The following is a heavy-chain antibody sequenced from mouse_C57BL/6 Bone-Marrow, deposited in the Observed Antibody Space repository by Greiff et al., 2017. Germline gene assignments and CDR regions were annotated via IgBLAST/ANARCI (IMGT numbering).Heavy chain of an antibody. Sequence: QVQLQQSGAELARPGASVKLSCKASGYTFTSYGISWVKQRTGQGLEWIGEIYHRSGNTYYNEKFKGKATLTADKSSSTAYMELRSLTSEDSAVYFCAREDNDYVDFDYWGQGTTLTVSS. D-gene: IGHD2-4*01. CDR2: IYHRSGNT. J-gene: IGHJ2*01. V-gene: IGHV1-81*01. CDR3: AREDNDYVDFDY. CDR1: GYTFTSYG.